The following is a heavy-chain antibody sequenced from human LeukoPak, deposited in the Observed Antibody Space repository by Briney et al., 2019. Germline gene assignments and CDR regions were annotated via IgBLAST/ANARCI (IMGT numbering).Heavy chain of an antibody. D-gene: IGHD3-3*01. Sequence: GGSLRLSCAASGFTFSSYSMNWVRQTPGKGLEWVSSISSSSSYIYYADSVKGRFTISRDNAKNSLYLQMNSLRAEDTAVYHCARVLTSTYYDFWSGLPAPFDYWGQGTLVTVSS. CDR2: ISSSSSYI. CDR1: GFTFSSYS. V-gene: IGHV3-21*01. CDR3: ARVLTSTYYDFWSGLPAPFDY. J-gene: IGHJ4*02.